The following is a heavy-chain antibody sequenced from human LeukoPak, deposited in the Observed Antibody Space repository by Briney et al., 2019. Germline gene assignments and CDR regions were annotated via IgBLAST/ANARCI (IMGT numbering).Heavy chain of an antibody. J-gene: IGHJ4*02. D-gene: IGHD6-19*01. CDR2: ISSSSSNI. CDR1: GFDFSTYC. V-gene: IGHV3-48*04. CDR3: ARVGRSGWTVDY. Sequence: GGSLRLSCAASGFDFSTYCIDWVRQAPGKGLEWVSYISSSSSNIYHADSVKGRFTISRDNAKNSLHLQMNSLRAEDTAVYYCARVGRSGWTVDYWGQGTLVAVSS.